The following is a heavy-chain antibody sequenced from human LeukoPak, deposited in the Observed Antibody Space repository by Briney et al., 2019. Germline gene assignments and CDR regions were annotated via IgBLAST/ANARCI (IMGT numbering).Heavy chain of an antibody. J-gene: IGHJ6*02. CDR3: ARRLWFGDYYGMDV. D-gene: IGHD3-10*01. Sequence: ASVKVSCKASGYTFTSYGISWVRQAPGQGLEWMGWISAYNGNTNYAQKLQGRDTMTTDTSTSTAYMELRSLRSDDTAVYYCARRLWFGDYYGMDVWGQGTTVTVSS. CDR2: ISAYNGNT. CDR1: GYTFTSYG. V-gene: IGHV1-18*01.